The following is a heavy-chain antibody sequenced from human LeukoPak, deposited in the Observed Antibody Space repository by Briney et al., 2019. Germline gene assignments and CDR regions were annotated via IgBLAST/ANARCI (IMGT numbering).Heavy chain of an antibody. CDR1: GDTLTELS. D-gene: IGHD3-10*01. J-gene: IGHJ4*01. Sequence: ASVKVSCKVSGDTLTELSMHWVRQAPGKGLEWMGGFDPKEGERVYAQNFQGRFTMTEDTSSGTAYMELNSLRSEDTAVYYCTTREIVVEPAQTSMVRGVLWRSDFLGHGTLVTVSS. V-gene: IGHV1-24*01. CDR3: TTREIVVEPAQTSMVRGVLWRSDF. CDR2: FDPKEGER.